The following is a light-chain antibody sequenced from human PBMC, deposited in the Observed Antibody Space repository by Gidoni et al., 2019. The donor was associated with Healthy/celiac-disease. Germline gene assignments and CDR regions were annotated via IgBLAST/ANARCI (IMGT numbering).Light chain of an antibody. CDR2: GAS. J-gene: IGKJ4*01. V-gene: IGKV3-15*01. Sequence: DIFMSPSPATLSVSPGERATLSCRASQSVSSNLAWYQQKPGQAPRLLIYGASTRATGIPARFSGSGSGTEFTLTISSLQSEDFAVYYCQQYNNWPLTFGGGTKVEIK. CDR3: QQYNNWPLT. CDR1: QSVSSN.